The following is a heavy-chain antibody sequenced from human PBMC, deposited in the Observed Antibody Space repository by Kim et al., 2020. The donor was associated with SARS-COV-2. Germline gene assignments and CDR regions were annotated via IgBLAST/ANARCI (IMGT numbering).Heavy chain of an antibody. CDR2: IRSKAYGGTT. D-gene: IGHD4-17*01. CDR1: GFTFGDYA. V-gene: IGHV3-49*04. CDR3: TRTAIYGRFDP. Sequence: GGSLRLSCTASGFTFGDYAMSWVRQAPGKGLEWVGFIRSKAYGGTTEYAASVKGRFTISRDDSKSIAYLQMNSLKTEDTAVYYCTRTAIYGRFDPWGQGTLVTVSS. J-gene: IGHJ5*02.